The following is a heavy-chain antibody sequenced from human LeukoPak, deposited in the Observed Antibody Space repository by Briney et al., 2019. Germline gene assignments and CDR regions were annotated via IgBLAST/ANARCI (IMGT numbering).Heavy chain of an antibody. D-gene: IGHD2-2*01. CDR1: GFTFRSYG. CDR3: AKDFYSSTSC. Sequence: GGSLRLSCAASGFTFRSYGMHWVRQAPGKGLEWVAVIAYDGSNKDYADSVKGRFTISRDNSKNTLYLQMNSLRAEDTAVYYCAKDFYSSTSCWGQGTLVTVSS. CDR2: IAYDGSNK. J-gene: IGHJ4*02. V-gene: IGHV3-30*18.